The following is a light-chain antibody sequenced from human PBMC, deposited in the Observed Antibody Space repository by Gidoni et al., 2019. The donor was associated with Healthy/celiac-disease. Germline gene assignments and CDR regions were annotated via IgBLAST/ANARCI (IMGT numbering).Light chain of an antibody. CDR1: QSVLYSSNNKNY. CDR2: WAS. J-gene: IGKJ1*01. CDR3: QQYYSTPWT. V-gene: IGKV4-1*01. Sequence: DIVMTQSPDSLAVSLGERATINCKSSQSVLYSSNNKNYLAWYQQKPGQPPKLLIYWASTRASGVPDRVSGSGSGTDFTLTISSLQAEDVAVYYCQQYYSTPWTFGQGTKVEIK.